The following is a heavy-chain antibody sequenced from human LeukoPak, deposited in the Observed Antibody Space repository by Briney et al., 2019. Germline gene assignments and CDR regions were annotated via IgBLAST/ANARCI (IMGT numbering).Heavy chain of an antibody. V-gene: IGHV1-2*02. D-gene: IGHD1-26*01. J-gene: IGHJ4*02. CDR3: ARPSKSGGSYYWYFDY. CDR2: INPNSGGT. CDR1: GYTFTGYY. Sequence: ASVKVSCKASGYTFTGYYMHWVRQAPGQGLEWMGWINPNSGGTNYAQKFQGRVTMTRDTSISTAYMELNSLRAEDTAVYYCARPSKSGGSYYWYFDYWGQGTLVTVSS.